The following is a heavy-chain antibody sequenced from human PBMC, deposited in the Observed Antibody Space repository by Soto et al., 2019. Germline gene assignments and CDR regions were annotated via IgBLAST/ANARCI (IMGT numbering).Heavy chain of an antibody. CDR1: GFTFSSYA. V-gene: IGHV3-23*01. CDR2: ISGSGGST. CDR3: AKDVVVAARGTYYYYGMDV. D-gene: IGHD2-15*01. Sequence: GGSLRLSCAASGFTFSSYAMGWVRQAPGQGLEWVSAISGSGGSTYYADSVKGRFTISRDNSKNTLYLQMNSLRAEDTAVYYCAKDVVVAARGTYYYYGMDVWGQGTTVTVS. J-gene: IGHJ6*02.